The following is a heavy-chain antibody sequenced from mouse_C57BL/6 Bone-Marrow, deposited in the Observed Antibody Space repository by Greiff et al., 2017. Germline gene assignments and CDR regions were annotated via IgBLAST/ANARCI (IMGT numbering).Heavy chain of an antibody. D-gene: IGHD1-1*01. CDR1: GFSLTSYG. V-gene: IGHV2-2*01. CDR2: IWSGGST. Sequence: VQVVESGPGLVQPSQSLSITCTVSGFSLTSYGVHWVRQSPGKGLEWLGVIWSGGSTDYNAAFISRLSISKDNSKSQVFFKMNSLQADDTAIYYCARSPLYYGSFFDYWGQGTTLTVSS. J-gene: IGHJ2*01. CDR3: ARSPLYYGSFFDY.